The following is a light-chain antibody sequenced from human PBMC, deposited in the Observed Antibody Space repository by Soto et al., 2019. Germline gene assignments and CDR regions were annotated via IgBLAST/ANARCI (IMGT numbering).Light chain of an antibody. Sequence: QSALTQPASVAGSPGQAITISCAGTSSDVGGYHHVSWYQQHPGKTPKLMIYEGSKRTSGVSNRFSGSKAGNTASLTISGRQAEDDADYYCCSYAGSSTLLFGGGTKLTVL. CDR1: SSDVGGYHH. CDR2: EGS. CDR3: CSYAGSSTLL. V-gene: IGLV2-23*01. J-gene: IGLJ2*01.